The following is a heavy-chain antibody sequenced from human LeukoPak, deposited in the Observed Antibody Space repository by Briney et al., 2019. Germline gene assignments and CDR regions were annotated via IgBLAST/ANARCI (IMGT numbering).Heavy chain of an antibody. D-gene: IGHD3-3*01. V-gene: IGHV4-59*08. Sequence: SETLSLTCTVSGGSISSYYWSWIRQPPGKELEWIGYIHYSGSTNYSPSLKSRVSISVDTSQNQFSLKLRSATAEDTAVYYCARLSRIGSGYYCDYWGQGTLVTVSS. CDR1: GGSISSYY. CDR3: ARLSRIGSGYYCDY. CDR2: IHYSGST. J-gene: IGHJ4*02.